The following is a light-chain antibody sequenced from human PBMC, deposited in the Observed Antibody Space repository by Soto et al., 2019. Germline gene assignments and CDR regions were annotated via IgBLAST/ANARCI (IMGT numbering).Light chain of an antibody. CDR2: EVS. CDR1: SSDVGNYKY. V-gene: IGLV2-8*01. J-gene: IGLJ3*02. Sequence: QSVLTQSPSASGSPGQSVTISCTGTSSDVGNYKYVSWYQQHPGKAPKLMIYEVSKLPSGVPDRFSGSKSGNTASLTVSGLQVEDEADYYCSSYAGSNLWVFGGGTKVTVL. CDR3: SSYAGSNLWV.